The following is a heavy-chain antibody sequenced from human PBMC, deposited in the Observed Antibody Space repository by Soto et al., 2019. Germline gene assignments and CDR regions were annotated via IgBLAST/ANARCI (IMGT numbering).Heavy chain of an antibody. V-gene: IGHV3-23*01. CDR1: GFTFSDYT. D-gene: IGHD1-1*01. CDR2: ITDNGYTT. Sequence: ESGGGLVQPGGSLRLSCAASGFTFSDYTMTWVRQAPGKGLEWVSLITDNGYTTYNTDSVKGRFTISRDNSKNTLYLQMNSLRAEDTAIYYCAKCCLGGHLGTTDYWGQGTLVTVSS. CDR3: AKCCLGGHLGTTDY. J-gene: IGHJ4*02.